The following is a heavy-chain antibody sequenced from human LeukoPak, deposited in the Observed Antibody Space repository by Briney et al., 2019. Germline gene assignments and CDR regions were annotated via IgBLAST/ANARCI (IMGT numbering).Heavy chain of an antibody. CDR2: INQDGSER. CDR3: ARDPLSSSSFDL. D-gene: IGHD6-13*01. V-gene: IGHV3-7*01. Sequence: GGSLRLSCAASGFTFVSHWMTWVRQAPGKGLEWVANINQDGSERYYVDSVKGRFTISRDNAKNSLYLQMNSLRAEDTAVYYCARDPLSSSSFDLWGQGTLVTVSS. CDR1: GFTFVSHW. J-gene: IGHJ4*02.